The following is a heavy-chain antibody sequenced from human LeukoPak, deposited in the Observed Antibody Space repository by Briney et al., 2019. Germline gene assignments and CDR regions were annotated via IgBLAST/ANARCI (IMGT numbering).Heavy chain of an antibody. J-gene: IGHJ4*02. CDR2: INQSGST. Sequence: PSETLSLTCAVYGGSFSTYYWSWIRQPPGKGLEWIGEINQSGSTTYNPSLKSRVTISVDTSKNEFSLNLSSVTAADTAVYYCARLFYDSVWGSDRLHYPFDYWGQGNLVTVSS. D-gene: IGHD3-16*02. V-gene: IGHV4-34*01. CDR1: GGSFSTYY. CDR3: ARLFYDSVWGSDRLHYPFDY.